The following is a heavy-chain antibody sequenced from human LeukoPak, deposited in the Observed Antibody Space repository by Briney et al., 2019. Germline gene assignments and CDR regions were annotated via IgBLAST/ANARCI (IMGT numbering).Heavy chain of an antibody. Sequence: PGGSLRLSCAASGFTFSSYAMSWVRQAPGKGLEWVSAISGSGGSTYYADSVKGRFTISRDNSKNTLYLQMNSLRAEDTAVYYCAKDRLGYSYGIGFDYLGQGTLVTVSS. V-gene: IGHV3-23*01. CDR2: ISGSGGST. J-gene: IGHJ4*02. D-gene: IGHD5-18*01. CDR3: AKDRLGYSYGIGFDY. CDR1: GFTFSSYA.